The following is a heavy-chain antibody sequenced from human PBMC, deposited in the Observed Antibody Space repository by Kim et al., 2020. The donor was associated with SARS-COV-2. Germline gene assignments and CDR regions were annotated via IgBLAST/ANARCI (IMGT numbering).Heavy chain of an antibody. CDR3: AGGYCSSTSCSPLRDP. J-gene: IGHJ5*02. V-gene: IGHV1-18*01. CDR2: ISAYNGNT. D-gene: IGHD2-2*01. Sequence: ASVKVSCKASGYTFTSYGISWVRQAPGQGLEWMGWISAYNGNTNYAQKLQGRVTMTTDTSTSTAYMELRSLRSDDTAVYYCAGGYCSSTSCSPLRDPWGQGTLVTVSS. CDR1: GYTFTSYG.